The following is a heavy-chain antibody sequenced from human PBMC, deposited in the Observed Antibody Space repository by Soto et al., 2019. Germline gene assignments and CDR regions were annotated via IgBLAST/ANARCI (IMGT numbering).Heavy chain of an antibody. CDR1: GGSISSSSYY. J-gene: IGHJ4*02. V-gene: IGHV4-39*01. D-gene: IGHD2-8*02. Sequence: QLQLQESGPGLVKPSETLSLTCTVSGGSISSSSYYWGWIRQPPGKGLEWIGSIYYSGNTYYTPSLQSRVTITVDTSKNQLHLKRSSVTAADTAVYYWAREGGRYCTGGGCHFDYGGQGTLVTVSS. CDR3: AREGGRYCTGGGCHFDY. CDR2: IYYSGNT.